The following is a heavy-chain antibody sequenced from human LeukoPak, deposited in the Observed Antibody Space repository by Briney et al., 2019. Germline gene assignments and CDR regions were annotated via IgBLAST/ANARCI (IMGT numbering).Heavy chain of an antibody. CDR3: AKDRLLNCRGDCYIFDY. CDR2: ISGSGDST. D-gene: IGHD2-21*02. Sequence: GTLRLSCVASGFTLRSYVMNWVRQTPGKGLEWVSSISGSGDSTFYADSVKGRFSISRDNSKNTLYLQVNGLRTEDTAVYYCAKDRLLNCRGDCYIFDYWGQGTVVTVSS. CDR1: GFTLRSYV. V-gene: IGHV3-23*01. J-gene: IGHJ4*02.